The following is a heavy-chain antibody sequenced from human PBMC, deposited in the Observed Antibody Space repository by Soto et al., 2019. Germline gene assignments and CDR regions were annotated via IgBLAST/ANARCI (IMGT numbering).Heavy chain of an antibody. D-gene: IGHD2-2*01. CDR3: AKTFLARYCSSSICYDPADYFDY. CDR1: GFTFNNYA. J-gene: IGHJ4*02. CDR2: INNGGDNI. Sequence: GGSLRLSCAASGFTFNNYAMSWVRQAPGKGLEWVSSINNGGDNIYYADSVKGRFTISRDNSKSTLYLQMNSLRAEDTAVYYCAKTFLARYCSSSICYDPADYFDYWGQGTLVTVSS. V-gene: IGHV3-23*01.